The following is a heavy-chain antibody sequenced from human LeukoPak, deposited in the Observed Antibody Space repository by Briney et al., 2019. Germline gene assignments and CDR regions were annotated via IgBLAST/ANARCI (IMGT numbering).Heavy chain of an antibody. CDR3: ARSPNYYGAGSYSDY. Sequence: GGSLRLSCAASEFTFSSHAMIWVRQAPGKGLEWVSSITSTSSDIFYTDSVKGRFTISRDNAKSSLYLQMNSLRAEDTAVYYCARSPNYYGAGSYSDYWGQGTLVTVSS. CDR2: ITSTSSDI. J-gene: IGHJ4*02. CDR1: EFTFSSHA. D-gene: IGHD3-10*01. V-gene: IGHV3-21*01.